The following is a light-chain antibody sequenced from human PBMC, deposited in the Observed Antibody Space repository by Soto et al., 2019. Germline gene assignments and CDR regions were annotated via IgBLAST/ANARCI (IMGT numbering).Light chain of an antibody. J-gene: IGKJ1*01. CDR2: GAS. V-gene: IGKV3-20*01. CDR1: QSVSSSY. CDR3: QQYGSSPWT. Sequence: EMVLTQSPGTLSLSPGERATLSCRASQSVSSSYLAWYQQKPGQAPRLLIYGASSRATGIPDRFSGSGSGTDFTLTISRLEPDDFAVYYGQQYGSSPWTFGQGTKVEIK.